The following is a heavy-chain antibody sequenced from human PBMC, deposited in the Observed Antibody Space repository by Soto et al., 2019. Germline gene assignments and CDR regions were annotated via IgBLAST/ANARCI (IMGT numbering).Heavy chain of an antibody. J-gene: IGHJ3*02. D-gene: IGHD6-13*01. Sequence: PGESLKISCKGSGYSFTSYWIGWVRQMPGKGLEWMGIIYPGDSDTRYSPSFQGQVTISADKSISTAYLQWSSLKASDTAMYYCARHVPAYSSPPGHDAFDIWGQGTMVTVSS. CDR3: ARHVPAYSSPPGHDAFDI. CDR2: IYPGDSDT. CDR1: GYSFTSYW. V-gene: IGHV5-51*01.